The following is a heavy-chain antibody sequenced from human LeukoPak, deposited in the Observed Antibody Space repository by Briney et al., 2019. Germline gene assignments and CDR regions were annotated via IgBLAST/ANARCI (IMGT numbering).Heavy chain of an antibody. Sequence: GGSLRLSCAASGFIFSNYGMYWIRQAPGEGLDWVAVIWHDGSAEFYADSVKGRFSISRDDSKNTVYLQMNSLRAEDTALYYCARDSRGGWSGYFDYWGQGIVVTVSS. CDR1: GFIFSNYG. J-gene: IGHJ4*02. D-gene: IGHD6-19*01. V-gene: IGHV3-33*07. CDR3: ARDSRGGWSGYFDY. CDR2: IWHDGSAE.